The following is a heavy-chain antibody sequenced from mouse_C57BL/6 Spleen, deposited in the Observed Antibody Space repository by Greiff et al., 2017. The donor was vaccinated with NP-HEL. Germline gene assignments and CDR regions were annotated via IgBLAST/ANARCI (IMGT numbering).Heavy chain of an antibody. D-gene: IGHD1-1*01. CDR1: GFTFSDYG. J-gene: IGHJ1*03. V-gene: IGHV5-17*01. CDR2: ISSGSSTI. Sequence: VQLKESGGGLVKPGGSLKLSCAASGFTFSDYGMHWVRQAPEKGLEWVAYISSGSSTIYYADTVKGRFTISRDNAKNTLFLQMTSLRSEDTAMYYCARDYYYGSHWYFDVWGTGTTVTVSS. CDR3: ARDYYYGSHWYFDV.